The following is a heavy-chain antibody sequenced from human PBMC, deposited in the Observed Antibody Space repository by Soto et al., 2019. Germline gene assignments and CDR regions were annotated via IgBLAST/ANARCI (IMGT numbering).Heavy chain of an antibody. D-gene: IGHD6-25*01. CDR1: GDSISSYY. J-gene: IGHJ4*02. V-gene: IGHV4-59*01. CDR3: ARESGSTATVDY. CDR2: IYYTGST. Sequence: QVQLQESGPGLVKPSETLSLTCTVSGDSISSYYWSWIRQPPGKGLEWIGYIYYTGSTNYNPSLKSPATISVDTSKNQFSLKLSSVTAADTGVYYCARESGSTATVDYWGQGTLVTVSS.